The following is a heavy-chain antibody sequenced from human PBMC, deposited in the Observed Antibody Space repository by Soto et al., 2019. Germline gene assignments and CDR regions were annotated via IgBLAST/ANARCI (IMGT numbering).Heavy chain of an antibody. D-gene: IGHD6-13*01. CDR1: GYTFTSYD. Sequence: ASVKVSCKASGYTFTSYDINWVRQATGQGLEWVGWMNPNSGNTGYARKFQGRVAMTRNTSISTAYMELSSLRSEDTAVYYCARYSSNWFQTEGMDVWGQGTTVTVSS. CDR2: MNPNSGNT. J-gene: IGHJ6*02. V-gene: IGHV1-8*01. CDR3: ARYSSNWFQTEGMDV.